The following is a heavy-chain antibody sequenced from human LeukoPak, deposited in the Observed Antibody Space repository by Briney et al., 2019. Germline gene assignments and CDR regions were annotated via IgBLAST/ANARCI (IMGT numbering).Heavy chain of an antibody. CDR3: ARDPSIAAAAINWFDP. CDR2: IIPIFGIA. V-gene: IGHV1-69*04. D-gene: IGHD6-13*01. Sequence: SVKVSCKASGGTFSSYAISWVRQAPGQGLEWMGRIIPIFGIANYAQKFQGRVTITADKSTSTAYMKLSSLRSEDTAVYYCARDPSIAAAAINWFDPWGQGTLVTVSS. J-gene: IGHJ5*02. CDR1: GGTFSSYA.